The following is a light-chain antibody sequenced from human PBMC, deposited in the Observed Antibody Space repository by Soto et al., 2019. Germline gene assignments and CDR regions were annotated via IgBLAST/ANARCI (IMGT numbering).Light chain of an antibody. Sequence: QSALTQPASVSESPGQSITISCAGTSSDVGGHNYVSWYQQHPGKAPKLIIYDVNNRPSGVSNRFSGSKSGNTASLTISGSQDEDEADYFCYSHRSSSPLYVFGTGTKLTVL. J-gene: IGLJ1*01. CDR2: DVN. V-gene: IGLV2-14*03. CDR3: YSHRSSSPLYV. CDR1: SSDVGGHNY.